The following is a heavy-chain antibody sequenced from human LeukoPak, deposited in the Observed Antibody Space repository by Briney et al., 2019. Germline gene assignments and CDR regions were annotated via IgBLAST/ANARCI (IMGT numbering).Heavy chain of an antibody. CDR3: AREGAADNFDF. J-gene: IGHJ4*02. V-gene: IGHV3-48*03. CDR2: ITSSGRSI. CDR1: GFTFSSYE. D-gene: IGHD6-13*01. Sequence: QPGGSLRLSCAAFGFTFSSYEMNWVRQAPGKGLEWVSYITSSGRSIYYPDSVKGRFTVSRDNAKNSLFLQMNSLRAEDTALYYCAREGAADNFDFWGQGTLVTVSS.